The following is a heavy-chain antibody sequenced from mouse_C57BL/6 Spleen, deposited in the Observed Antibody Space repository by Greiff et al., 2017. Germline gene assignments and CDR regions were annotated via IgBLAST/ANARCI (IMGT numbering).Heavy chain of an antibody. V-gene: IGHV1-22*01. J-gene: IGHJ2*01. CDR2: INPNNGGT. D-gene: IGHD2-4*01. CDR1: GYTFTDYN. CDR3: ARGGYYDYDVLGIPYYFDY. Sequence: VQLQQSGPELVKPGASVKMSCKASGYTFTDYNMHWVKQSHGKSLEWIGYINPNNGGTSYNQKFKGKATLTVNKSSSTAYMELRSLTSEDSAVYYCARGGYYDYDVLGIPYYFDYWGQGTTLTVSS.